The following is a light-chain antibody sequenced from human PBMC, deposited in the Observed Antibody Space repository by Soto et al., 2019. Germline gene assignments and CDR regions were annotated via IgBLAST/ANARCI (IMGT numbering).Light chain of an antibody. Sequence: IVMTQSPATLCVSPGERATLSFMASQSVGFKLAWYQQKPGQAPRLLIYGASTRATGIPARFSGSGSGTEFSLTISSLQPEDFAVYYCQQYNNWPPITFGQGTRLEI. J-gene: IGKJ5*01. V-gene: IGKV3-15*01. CDR1: QSVGFK. CDR2: GAS. CDR3: QQYNNWPPIT.